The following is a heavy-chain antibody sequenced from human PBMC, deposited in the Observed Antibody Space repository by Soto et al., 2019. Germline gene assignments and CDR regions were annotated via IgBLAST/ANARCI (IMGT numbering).Heavy chain of an antibody. J-gene: IGHJ6*02. CDR2: IYYSGST. Sequence: PSETLSLTCTVSGGSISSSSYYWGWIRQPPGKGLEWIGSIYYSGSTYYNPSLKSRVTISVDTSKNQFSLKLSSVTAADTAVYYCASLTRSGRDYYYYGMDVWGQGTTVTVSS. V-gene: IGHV4-39*01. CDR3: ASLTRSGRDYYYYGMDV. CDR1: GGSISSSSYY. D-gene: IGHD3-10*01.